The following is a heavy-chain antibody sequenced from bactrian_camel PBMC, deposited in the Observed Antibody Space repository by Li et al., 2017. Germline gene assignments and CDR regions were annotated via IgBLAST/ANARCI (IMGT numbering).Heavy chain of an antibody. CDR1: GFIFSNYR. Sequence: VQLVESGGDLVQSGGSLRLSCAASGFIFSNYRVNWVRQTPGKGLEWVALIRREGSINLGDSVKDRFTISRDNAKNTAYLQLNSLKIEDMGIYYCAVSGDALKWYWGQGTQVTVS. J-gene: IGHJ4*01. V-gene: IGHV3S1*01. CDR3: AVSGDALKWY. CDR2: LIRREGSI. D-gene: IGHD1*01.